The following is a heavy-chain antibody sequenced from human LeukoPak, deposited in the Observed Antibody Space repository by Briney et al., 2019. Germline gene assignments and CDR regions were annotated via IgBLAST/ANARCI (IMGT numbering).Heavy chain of an antibody. D-gene: IGHD3-16*02. Sequence: PGGSLRLSCAASGFTFSSYAMSWVRQAPGKGLEWVSAISGSGGSTYYADSVKGRFTISRDNSKNTLYLQMNSLRAEDTAVYYCAKDTVIPYYYYYGMDVWGQGTTVTVSS. J-gene: IGHJ6*02. CDR2: ISGSGGST. CDR3: AKDTVIPYYYYYGMDV. V-gene: IGHV3-23*01. CDR1: GFTFSSYA.